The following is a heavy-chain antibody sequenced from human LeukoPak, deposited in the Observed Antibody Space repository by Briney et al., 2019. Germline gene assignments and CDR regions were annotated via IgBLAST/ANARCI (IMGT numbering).Heavy chain of an antibody. V-gene: IGHV4-31*03. CDR3: ARGFAGSSTSYAYPFGY. D-gene: IGHD2-2*01. CDR1: GGSISSGGYY. CDR2: IYYSGST. Sequence: PSETLSLTCTVSGGSISSGGYYWSWIRQHPGKGLEWIEYIYYSGSTYYNPSLKSRITISVDTSKNQFSLKLSSVTAADTAVYYCARGFAGSSTSYAYPFGYWGQGTLVTVSS. J-gene: IGHJ4*02.